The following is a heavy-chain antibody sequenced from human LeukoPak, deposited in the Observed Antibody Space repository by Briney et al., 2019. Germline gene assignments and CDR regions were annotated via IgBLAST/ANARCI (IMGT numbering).Heavy chain of an antibody. D-gene: IGHD3-10*01. CDR1: VGSISSYY. J-gene: IGHJ4*02. CDR3: AKHSSHDSGSYYNPLGY. CDR2: IYTSGSP. Sequence: SETLSLTCTVSVGSISSYYWSWIRQPPGKGLEWIGYIYTSGSPNYNPSLKSRVTISVDTSKNQFTLKLSAVTAADTAVYYCAKHSSHDSGSYYNPLGYRGQGTLVTVSS. V-gene: IGHV4-4*09.